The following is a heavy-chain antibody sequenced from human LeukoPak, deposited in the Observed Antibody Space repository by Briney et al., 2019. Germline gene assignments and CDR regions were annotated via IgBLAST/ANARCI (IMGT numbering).Heavy chain of an antibody. CDR3: AKDPQGPYYYDSSGLFGAFDI. V-gene: IGHV3-23*01. Sequence: GSLRLSCAASGFTFSSYAMSWVRQAPGKGLEWVSAISGSGGSTYYADSVKGRFTISRDNSKNTLYLQMNSLRAEDTAVYYCAKDPQGPYYYDSSGLFGAFDIWGQGTMVTVSS. CDR2: ISGSGGST. D-gene: IGHD3-22*01. CDR1: GFTFSSYA. J-gene: IGHJ3*02.